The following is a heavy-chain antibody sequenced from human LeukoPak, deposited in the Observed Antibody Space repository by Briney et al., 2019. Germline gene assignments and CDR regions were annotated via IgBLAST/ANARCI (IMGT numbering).Heavy chain of an antibody. D-gene: IGHD3-10*01. Sequence: GGSLRLSCAASGFTFSSYAMSWVRQAPGKGLEWVSAISGSGGSTNYADSVKGRFTISRDNSKNTLYLQMNSLRAEDTAVYYCAKVRGSGSYELDYWGQGTPVTVSS. J-gene: IGHJ4*02. V-gene: IGHV3-23*01. CDR3: AKVRGSGSYELDY. CDR2: ISGSGGST. CDR1: GFTFSSYA.